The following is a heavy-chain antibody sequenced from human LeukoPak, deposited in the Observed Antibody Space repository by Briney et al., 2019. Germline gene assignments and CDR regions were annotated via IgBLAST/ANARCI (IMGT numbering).Heavy chain of an antibody. CDR1: AFTFSTYS. CDR3: ARDNGGRGAFDI. V-gene: IGHV3-21*01. J-gene: IGHJ3*02. Sequence: PGGSLRLSCAASAFTFSTYSMNWVRQAPGKGLEWVSSISSSSSYIYYADSVKGRFTISRDNAKNSLYLQMNSLRAEDTAVYYCARDNGGRGAFDIWGQGTMVTVSS. CDR2: ISSSSSYI. D-gene: IGHD3-16*01.